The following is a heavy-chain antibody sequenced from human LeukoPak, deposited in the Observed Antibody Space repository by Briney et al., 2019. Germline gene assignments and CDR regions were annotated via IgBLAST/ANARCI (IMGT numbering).Heavy chain of an antibody. Sequence: ASVKVSCKASGYTFTGYYMHWVRQAPGQGLEWMGWINPNSGGTNYAQKFQGWVTMTRDTSISTAYMELSRLRSDDTAVYYCARSADSPVLLWFRESHDAFDIWGQGTMVTVSS. J-gene: IGHJ3*02. CDR3: ARSADSPVLLWFRESHDAFDI. CDR1: GYTFTGYY. D-gene: IGHD3-10*01. V-gene: IGHV1-2*04. CDR2: INPNSGGT.